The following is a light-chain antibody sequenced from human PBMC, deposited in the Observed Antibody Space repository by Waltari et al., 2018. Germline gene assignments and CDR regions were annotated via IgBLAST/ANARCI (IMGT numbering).Light chain of an antibody. CDR3: MQALQTPLT. J-gene: IGKJ4*01. CDR2: LGS. V-gene: IGKV2-28*01. CDR1: QSLLNSNGYNS. Sequence: DIVMTQSPLSLPVTPGEPASISCRSSQSLLNSNGYNSLDWYLQKPGQSQQLLIYLGSNRASGVPDRFSGSGSGTDFILKISRVEAEDVGVYYCMQALQTPLTFGGGTKVEIK.